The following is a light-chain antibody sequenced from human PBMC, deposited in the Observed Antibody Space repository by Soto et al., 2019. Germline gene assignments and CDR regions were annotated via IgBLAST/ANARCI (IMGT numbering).Light chain of an antibody. J-gene: IGKJ1*01. V-gene: IGKV3-20*01. CDR3: QQYDSSPWT. CDR1: QSVSSSF. Sequence: EIVLTQSPGTLSLSPGERATLSCRASQSVSSSFLAWYQQKPGQAPRLLIYGASSRATGIPDRFSGSGSGTDFTLTISRLETEYFAVYYCQQYDSSPWTFGQGTKVEIK. CDR2: GAS.